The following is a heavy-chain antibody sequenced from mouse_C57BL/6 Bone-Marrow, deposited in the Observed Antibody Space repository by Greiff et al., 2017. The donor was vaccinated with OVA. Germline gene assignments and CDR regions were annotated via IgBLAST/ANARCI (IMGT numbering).Heavy chain of an antibody. Sequence: EVMLVESGGGLVQPGGSLKLSCAASGFTFSDYYMYWVRQTPEKRLEWVAYISNGGGSTYYPDTVKGRFTISRDNAKNTLYRQRSRLKSEDTAMYYCAREGSSGYDYAMDYWGQGTSVTVSS. CDR3: AREGSSGYDYAMDY. CDR2: ISNGGGST. D-gene: IGHD3-2*02. V-gene: IGHV5-12*01. J-gene: IGHJ4*01. CDR1: GFTFSDYY.